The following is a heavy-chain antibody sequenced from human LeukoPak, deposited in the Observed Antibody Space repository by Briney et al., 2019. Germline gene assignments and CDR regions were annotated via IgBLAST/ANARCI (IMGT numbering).Heavy chain of an antibody. CDR2: TYYRSKWYN. J-gene: IGHJ1*01. CDR3: ARGGDYGDYEYFQH. V-gene: IGHV6-1*01. D-gene: IGHD4-17*01. Sequence: SQTLSLTFAISGDSVSSNSAAWNWIRQSPSRGLEWLGRTYYRSKWYNDYAVSVKSRITINPDTSKNQFSLQLNSVTPEDTAVYYCARGGDYGDYEYFQHWGQGTLVTVSS. CDR1: GDSVSSNSAA.